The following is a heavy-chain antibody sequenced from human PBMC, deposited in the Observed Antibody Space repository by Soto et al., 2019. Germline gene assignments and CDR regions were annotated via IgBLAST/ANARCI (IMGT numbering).Heavy chain of an antibody. D-gene: IGHD3-10*01. V-gene: IGHV3-7*01. CDR3: AIDTVGDEGAFFDL. J-gene: IGHJ3*01. Sequence: EMQLVESGGGLVQPGGSLKVSCAASGFTFNNYWMTWVRQAPGKGLEWVANIKEDGREKYYVESVQGRFTIASDNAKNSLYLQMDGLRVEDSAVYYWAIDTVGDEGAFFDLWCQGTMVTVSS. CDR1: GFTFNNYW. CDR2: IKEDGREK.